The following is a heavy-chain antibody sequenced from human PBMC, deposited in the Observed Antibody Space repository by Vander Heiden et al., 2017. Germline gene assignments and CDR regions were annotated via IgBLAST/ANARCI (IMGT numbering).Heavy chain of an antibody. D-gene: IGHD3-10*01. J-gene: IGHJ4*02. Sequence: QVQLQESGPGLVKPSQTLSLTCPVSGGSISRGGYYWSWIRQHPGKGLEWIGYIYYSGSTYYNPSLKSRVTISVDTSKNQFSLKLSSVTAADTAVYYCARDPGEGYYGSGSFDYWGQGTLVTVSS. CDR1: GGSISRGGYY. CDR2: IYYSGST. V-gene: IGHV4-31*03. CDR3: ARDPGEGYYGSGSFDY.